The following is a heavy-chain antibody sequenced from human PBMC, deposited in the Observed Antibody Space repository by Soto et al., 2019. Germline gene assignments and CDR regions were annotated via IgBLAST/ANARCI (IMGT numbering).Heavy chain of an antibody. CDR3: AREYSYGSYFDY. V-gene: IGHV4-61*01. CDR2: IYYSGST. CDR1: GGSVSSGSYY. J-gene: IGHJ4*02. D-gene: IGHD5-18*01. Sequence: SETLSLTCTVSGGSVSSGSYYWSWIRQPPGKGLEWIGYIYYSGSTNYNPSLKSRVTISVDTSKNQFSLKLSSVTAADTAVYYCAREYSYGSYFDYWGQGTLVTVSS.